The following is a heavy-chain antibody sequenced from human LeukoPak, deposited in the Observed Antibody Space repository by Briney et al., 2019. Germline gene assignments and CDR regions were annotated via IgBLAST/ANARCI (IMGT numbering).Heavy chain of an antibody. D-gene: IGHD2-15*01. J-gene: IGHJ4*02. V-gene: IGHV3-30*03. CDR2: ISYDGSNK. CDR3: ARDSCSGGTCYFAY. Sequence: GGSLRLSCAASGFTFSSYGMHWVRQAPGKGLEWVAVISYDGSNKYYADSVKGRFTIFRDNAKNTVNLQMNSLRAEDTAVYYCARDSCSGGTCYFAYWGQGTLVTVSS. CDR1: GFTFSSYG.